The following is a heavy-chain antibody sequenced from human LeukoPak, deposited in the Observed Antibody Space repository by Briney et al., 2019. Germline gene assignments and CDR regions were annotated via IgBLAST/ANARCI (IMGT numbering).Heavy chain of an antibody. Sequence: SVKVSCKASGGTFRSYAISWVRQAPGQGLEWMGGITPIFGTANYAQKFQGRVTITADESTSTAYMELSSLRSEDTAVYYCARDRLSVSPGQRMNWFDPWGQGTLVTVSS. V-gene: IGHV1-69*01. CDR1: GGTFRSYA. D-gene: IGHD1-1*01. CDR2: ITPIFGTA. J-gene: IGHJ5*02. CDR3: ARDRLSVSPGQRMNWFDP.